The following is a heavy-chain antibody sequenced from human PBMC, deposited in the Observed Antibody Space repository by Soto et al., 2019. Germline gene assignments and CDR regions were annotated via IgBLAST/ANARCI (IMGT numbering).Heavy chain of an antibody. CDR3: AKDLMWELPRPDGRPAVGPFDY. V-gene: IGHV3-23*01. J-gene: IGHJ4*02. Sequence: EVQLLESGGGLVQPGGSLRLSCAASGFTFSSYAMSWVRQAPGKGLEWVSAISGSGGSTYYADSVKGRFTISRDNSKNTLYLEMNSLRAEDTDVYYCAKDLMWELPRPDGRPAVGPFDYWGQGTLVTVSS. CDR2: ISGSGGST. CDR1: GFTFSSYA. D-gene: IGHD1-26*01.